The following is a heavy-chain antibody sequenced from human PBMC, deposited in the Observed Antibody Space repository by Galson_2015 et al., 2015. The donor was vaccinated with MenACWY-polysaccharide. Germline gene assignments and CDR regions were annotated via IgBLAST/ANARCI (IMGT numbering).Heavy chain of an antibody. CDR2: ITDSGGSI. J-gene: IGHJ4*02. D-gene: IGHD2-8*02. Sequence: SLRLSCAASGFAFSSYCMNWVRQAPGKGLEWLSYITDSGGSIFYADSVKGRFTISRDNAKNSLYLQMNSLRVDDTAIYYCARDLPPTGYYFDYWGQGTLVTVSS. CDR3: ARDLPPTGYYFDY. CDR1: GFAFSSYC. V-gene: IGHV3-48*01.